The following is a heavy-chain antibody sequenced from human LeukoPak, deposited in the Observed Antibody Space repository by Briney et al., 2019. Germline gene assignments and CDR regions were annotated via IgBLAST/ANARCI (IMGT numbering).Heavy chain of an antibody. D-gene: IGHD1-14*01. CDR2: INHSGST. CDR3: ARGRRWFDP. J-gene: IGHJ5*02. Sequence: PSETLSLTCAVYGGSFSGYYWSWIRQPPGKGLEWIGEINHSGSTNYNPSLKGRVTISVDTSKNQFSLKLSSVTAADTAVYYCARGRRWFDPWGQGTLVTVSS. CDR1: GGSFSGYY. V-gene: IGHV4-34*01.